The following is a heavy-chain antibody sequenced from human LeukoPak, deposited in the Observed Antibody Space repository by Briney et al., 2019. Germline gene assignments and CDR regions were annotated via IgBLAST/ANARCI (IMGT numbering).Heavy chain of an antibody. D-gene: IGHD6-13*01. CDR2: IYISGST. CDR1: GGSISSYY. CDR3: ARGDMAAAGFDY. V-gene: IGHV4-4*07. J-gene: IGHJ4*02. Sequence: SETLSLTCTVSGGSISSYYWNWIRQPAGKGLEWIGRIYISGSTNYNPSLKSRVTISLDTSRSQFSLRLSSVTAADTAVYYCARGDMAAAGFDYWGQGTLVTVSS.